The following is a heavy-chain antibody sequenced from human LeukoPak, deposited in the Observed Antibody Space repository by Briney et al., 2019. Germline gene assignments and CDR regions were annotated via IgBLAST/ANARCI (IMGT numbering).Heavy chain of an antibody. CDR3: AKRPPYDSTDYLMYYFDY. D-gene: IGHD3-22*01. V-gene: IGHV3-21*04. CDR1: GFTFSSYS. CDR2: ISSSSSYI. Sequence: PGGSLRLSCAASGFTFSSYSMNWVRQAPGKGLEWVSSISSSSSYIYYADSVKGRFTISRDNSKNTMYLQMNSLRAEDSAVYYCAKRPPYDSTDYLMYYFDYWGQGTLVTVSS. J-gene: IGHJ4*02.